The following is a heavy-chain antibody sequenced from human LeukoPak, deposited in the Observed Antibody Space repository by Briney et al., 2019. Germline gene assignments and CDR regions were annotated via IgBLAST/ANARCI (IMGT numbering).Heavy chain of an antibody. Sequence: GASVKVSCKASGYTFTSYDINWVRQATGQGLEWMGWISAYNGNTNYAQKLQGRVTMTTDTSTSTAYMELRSLRSDDTAVYYCARDSLGQYQYCSSTSCHAFDIWGQGTMVTVSS. J-gene: IGHJ3*02. CDR2: ISAYNGNT. CDR1: GYTFTSYD. CDR3: ARDSLGQYQYCSSTSCHAFDI. V-gene: IGHV1-18*01. D-gene: IGHD2-2*01.